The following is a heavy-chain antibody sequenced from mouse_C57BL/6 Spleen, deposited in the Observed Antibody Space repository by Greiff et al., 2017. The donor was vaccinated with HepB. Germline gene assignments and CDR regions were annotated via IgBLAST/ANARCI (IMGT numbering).Heavy chain of an antibody. J-gene: IGHJ2*01. CDR2: INPSTGGT. V-gene: IGHV1-42*01. CDR1: GYSFTGYY. D-gene: IGHD2-4*01. Sequence: VQLQQSGPELVKPGASVKISCKASGYSFTGYYMNWVKQSPEKSLEWIGEINPSTGGTTYNQKFKAKATLTVDKSSSTAYMQLKSLTSEDSAVYYCARTIYYDYDVSFDYWGQGTTLTVSS. CDR3: ARTIYYDYDVSFDY.